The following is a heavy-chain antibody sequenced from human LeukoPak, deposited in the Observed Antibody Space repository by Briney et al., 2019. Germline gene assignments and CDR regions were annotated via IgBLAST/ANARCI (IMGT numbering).Heavy chain of an antibody. Sequence: GGSLRLSCAASGFTFSSYSMNWVRQAPGKGLEWVSSISSSSSYIYYADSVKGRFTISRDNAKNSLYLQMNSLRAEDTAVYYSARGPFSAYCGGDCYFPFDYWGQGTLVTVSS. CDR3: ARGPFSAYCGGDCYFPFDY. CDR2: ISSSSSYI. CDR1: GFTFSSYS. V-gene: IGHV3-21*01. J-gene: IGHJ4*02. D-gene: IGHD2-21*01.